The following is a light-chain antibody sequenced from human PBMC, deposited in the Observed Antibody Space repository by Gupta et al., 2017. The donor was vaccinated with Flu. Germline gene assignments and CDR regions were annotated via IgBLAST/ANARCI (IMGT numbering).Light chain of an antibody. CDR2: GAS. CDR1: QSVSSSY. Sequence: LSCRASQSVSSSYLAWYQQKPGQAPRLLIYGASSRATGTPDRFSGSGSGTDFTLTISRLQPEDFAVYYCQQYGSSPMYTFGQGTKLEIK. CDR3: QQYGSSPMYT. J-gene: IGKJ2*01. V-gene: IGKV3-20*01.